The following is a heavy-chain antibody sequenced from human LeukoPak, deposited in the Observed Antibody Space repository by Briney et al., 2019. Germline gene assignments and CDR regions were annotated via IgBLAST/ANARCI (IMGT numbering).Heavy chain of an antibody. J-gene: IGHJ5*02. CDR1: GGSISSYY. D-gene: IGHD3-16*02. Sequence: PSETLSLTCTVSGGSISSYYWSWIRQPPGKGLEWIKYIYYSGSTNYNPSLKSRPTISVDTSKNQFSLKLSSVTAADTAVYYCARDRRSYDYVWGSYRQSWFDPWGQGTLVTVSS. CDR2: IYYSGST. CDR3: ARDRRSYDYVWGSYRQSWFDP. V-gene: IGHV4-59*12.